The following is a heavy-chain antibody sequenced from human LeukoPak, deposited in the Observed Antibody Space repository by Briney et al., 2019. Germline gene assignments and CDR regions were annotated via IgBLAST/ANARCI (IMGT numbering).Heavy chain of an antibody. Sequence: KPSETLSLTCAVYGGSFSGYYWSWIRQPPGKGLEWIGEINHSGSTNYNPSLKSRVTISLDTSKNQFSLKLSSVTAADSAVRYCARVAIFPDMDVCGKGTTVTVSS. J-gene: IGHJ6*03. CDR1: GGSFSGYY. CDR3: ARVAIFPDMDV. CDR2: INHSGST. D-gene: IGHD3-3*01. V-gene: IGHV4-34*01.